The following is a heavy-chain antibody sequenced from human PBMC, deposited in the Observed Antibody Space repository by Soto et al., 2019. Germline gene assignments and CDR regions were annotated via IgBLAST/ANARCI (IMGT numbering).Heavy chain of an antibody. V-gene: IGHV3-7*04. CDR3: AGGTGWLIDY. D-gene: IGHD6-19*01. J-gene: IGHJ4*02. CDR1: GFTFSSYW. CDR2: IKQDGSEK. Sequence: EVQLMESGGGLVQPGGSLRLSCAGSGFTFSSYWMNWVRQAPGKGLEWVANIKQDGSEKYYVDSVKGRFSISRDNAQNSMYLQMNSLRAEDTAVYYCAGGTGWLIDYWGQVTLVTVSS.